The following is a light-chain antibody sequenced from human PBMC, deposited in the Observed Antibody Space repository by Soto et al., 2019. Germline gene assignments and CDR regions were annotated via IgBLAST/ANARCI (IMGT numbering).Light chain of an antibody. J-gene: IGKJ4*01. Sequence: DIQLTQSPSSLSASVGDRVTINCRASQSIYTYLNWFQLKPGKGPKLLIFASSTLQSGVPSRFSGSGSGADFSLTISSLQPEDVAPYCCQQSYSNTLSFGGGTRV. CDR1: QSIYTY. CDR2: ASS. CDR3: QQSYSNTLS. V-gene: IGKV1-39*01.